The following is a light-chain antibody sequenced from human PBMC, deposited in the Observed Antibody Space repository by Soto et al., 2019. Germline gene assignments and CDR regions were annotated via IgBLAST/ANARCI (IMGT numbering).Light chain of an antibody. CDR1: SSNIGSHT. J-gene: IGLJ2*01. Sequence: QSVLTQPPSASGTPGQTIAISCSRGSSNIGSHTVNWFQQLPGTAPRLLIYSNTQRPSGVLDRFSGSKSGTSASLAISGLQSEYEGDYYCATWDDSLNGVVFGGGTKVTVL. V-gene: IGLV1-44*01. CDR3: ATWDDSLNGVV. CDR2: SNT.